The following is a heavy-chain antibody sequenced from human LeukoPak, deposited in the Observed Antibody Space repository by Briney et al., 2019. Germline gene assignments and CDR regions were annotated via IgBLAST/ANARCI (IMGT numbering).Heavy chain of an antibody. D-gene: IGHD3-22*01. J-gene: IGHJ4*02. CDR2: INWNGGIT. CDR1: GFTFDDYA. Sequence: VGSLRLSCAASGFTFDDYAMNWVRQAPGKGLEWISAINWNGGITGYADSVKGRFTISRDNAKNSLYLQMNSLRAEDTALYYCARVPTTNYYDSSGPDPYYFDYWGQGTLVTVSS. V-gene: IGHV3-20*04. CDR3: ARVPTTNYYDSSGPDPYYFDY.